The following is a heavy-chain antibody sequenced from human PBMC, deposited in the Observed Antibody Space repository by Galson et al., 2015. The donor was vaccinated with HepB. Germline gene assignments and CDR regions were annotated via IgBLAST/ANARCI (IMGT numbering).Heavy chain of an antibody. CDR1: GYTFTGYY. Sequence: SVKVSCKASGYTFTGYYMHWVRQAPGQGLEWMGWINPNSGGTNYAQKFQGRVTMTRDTSISTAYMELSRLRSDDTAVYYCAREGTDCSSTSCRFDYWGQGTLVTVSS. CDR3: AREGTDCSSTSCRFDY. J-gene: IGHJ4*02. D-gene: IGHD2-2*01. CDR2: INPNSGGT. V-gene: IGHV1-2*02.